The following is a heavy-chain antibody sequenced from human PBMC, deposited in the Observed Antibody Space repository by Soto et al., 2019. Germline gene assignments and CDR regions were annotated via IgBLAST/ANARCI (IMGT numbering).Heavy chain of an antibody. CDR3: AIPGSWQWRCCADFGV. D-gene: IGHD6-19*01. CDR1: GFTFSNYA. CDR2: VSASGDT. V-gene: IGHV3-23*01. J-gene: IGHJ3*01. Sequence: EVQLLESGGGLVQPGGSLRLSCAASGFTFSNYAMTWVRQAPGKGLEWVSSVSASGDTYYADSVRGRFMISRDNSKSTLYLQLSRLRPDDTAVYYCAIPGSWQWRCCADFGVWGRGAMVTVSS.